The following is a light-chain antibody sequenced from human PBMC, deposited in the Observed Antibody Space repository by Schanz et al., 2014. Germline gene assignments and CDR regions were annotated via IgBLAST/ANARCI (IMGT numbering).Light chain of an antibody. V-gene: IGKV1-9*01. J-gene: IGKJ4*01. CDR1: QGISSY. CDR3: QKYNSAPLT. Sequence: IQLTQSPSSLSASVGDRVTITCRASQGISSYLAWYQQKPGKAPKLLIYAASTLQSGVPSRVSGSGSGTDFTLTISSLQPEDFATYYCQKYNSAPLTFGGGTKVEIK. CDR2: AAS.